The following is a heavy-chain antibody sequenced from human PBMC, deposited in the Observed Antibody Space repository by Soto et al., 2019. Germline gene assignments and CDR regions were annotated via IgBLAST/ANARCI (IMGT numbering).Heavy chain of an antibody. J-gene: IGHJ4*02. D-gene: IGHD3-22*01. V-gene: IGHV3-15*07. CDR1: GFTFSNAW. Sequence: GGSLGLSCAACGFTFSNAWMNGVRKAPGKGLEWVGRIKSKTDGGTTDYAAPVKGRFTISRDDSKNTLYLQMNSLKTEDTAVYYCTTEITMIVVVITTRDYWGQGTLVTVSS. CDR3: TTEITMIVVVITTRDY. CDR2: IKSKTDGGTT.